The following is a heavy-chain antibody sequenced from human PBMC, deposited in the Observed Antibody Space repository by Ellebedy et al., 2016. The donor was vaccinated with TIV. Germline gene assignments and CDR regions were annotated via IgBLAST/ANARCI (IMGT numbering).Heavy chain of an antibody. CDR1: GFTFSSYS. V-gene: IGHV3-48*02. Sequence: GGSLRLSXAASGFTFSSYSMNWVRQAPGKGLEWVSYISSSSSTIYYADSVKGRFTISRDNAKNSLYLQMNSLRDEDTAVYYCATLDCSSTSCYHDYWGQGTLVTVSS. D-gene: IGHD2-2*01. J-gene: IGHJ4*02. CDR2: ISSSSSTI. CDR3: ATLDCSSTSCYHDY.